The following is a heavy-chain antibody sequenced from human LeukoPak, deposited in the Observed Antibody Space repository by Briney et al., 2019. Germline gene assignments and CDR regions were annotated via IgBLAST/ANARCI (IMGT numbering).Heavy chain of an antibody. J-gene: IGHJ5*02. CDR2: INPNSGGT. Sequence: GASVKVSCKASGYTFAGYYMRWVRQAPGQGLEWMGWINPNSGGTNYAQKFQGRVTMTRDTSISTAYMELSRLRSDDTAVYYCAKSGYYDILTGYYIVWFDPWGQGTLVTVSS. V-gene: IGHV1-2*02. CDR3: AKSGYYDILTGYYIVWFDP. CDR1: GYTFAGYY. D-gene: IGHD3-9*01.